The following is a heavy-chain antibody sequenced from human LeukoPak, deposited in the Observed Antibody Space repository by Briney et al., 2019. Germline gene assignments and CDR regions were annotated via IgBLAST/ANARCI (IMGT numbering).Heavy chain of an antibody. D-gene: IGHD3-3*01. Sequence: ASVKVSCKASGYTFSAYCMHWVRQAPGQGLEWMGWINPNSGGTNYAQKFQGRVTMTRDTSISTAYMELSRLRSDDTAVYYCARVPWSGYYDGSYYYYMDVWGKGTTVTVSS. CDR2: INPNSGGT. CDR1: GYTFSAYC. J-gene: IGHJ6*03. V-gene: IGHV1-2*02. CDR3: ARVPWSGYYDGSYYYYMDV.